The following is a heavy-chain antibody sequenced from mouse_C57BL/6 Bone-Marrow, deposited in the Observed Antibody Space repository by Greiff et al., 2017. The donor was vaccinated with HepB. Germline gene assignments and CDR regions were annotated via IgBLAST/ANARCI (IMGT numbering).Heavy chain of an antibody. CDR3: ARSRGGRFYWYFDV. D-gene: IGHD1-1*01. V-gene: IGHV1-54*01. CDR1: GYAFTNYL. CDR2: INPGSGGT. Sequence: QVQLKESGAELVRPGTSVKVSCKASGYAFTNYLIEWVKQRPGQGLEWIGVINPGSGGTNYNEKFKGKATLTADKSSSTAYMQLSSLTSEDSAVYFCARSRGGRFYWYFDVWGTGTTVTVSS. J-gene: IGHJ1*03.